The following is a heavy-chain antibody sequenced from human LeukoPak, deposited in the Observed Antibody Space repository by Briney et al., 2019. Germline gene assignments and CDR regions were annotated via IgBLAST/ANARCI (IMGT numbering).Heavy chain of an antibody. Sequence: DSVKGRFTISRDNAKNSLYLQMNSLRAEDTAVYYCAGDGEGVLDAFDIWGQGTMVTVSS. D-gene: IGHD2-8*01. CDR3: AGDGEGVLDAFDI. V-gene: IGHV3-7*01. J-gene: IGHJ3*02.